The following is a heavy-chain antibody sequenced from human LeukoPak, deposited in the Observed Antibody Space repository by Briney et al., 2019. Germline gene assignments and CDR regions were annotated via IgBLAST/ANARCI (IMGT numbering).Heavy chain of an antibody. Sequence: PSETLSLTCTVSGGSISSGGYYWSWIRQYPGKGLEWIGYIYYSGSTYYNPSLKSRVTISVDTSKNQFSLKLSSVTAADTAVYYCARLRGGYSGYDWYVDYWGQGTLVTVSP. D-gene: IGHD5-12*01. CDR2: IYYSGST. V-gene: IGHV4-31*03. CDR3: ARLRGGYSGYDWYVDY. CDR1: GGSISSGGYY. J-gene: IGHJ4*02.